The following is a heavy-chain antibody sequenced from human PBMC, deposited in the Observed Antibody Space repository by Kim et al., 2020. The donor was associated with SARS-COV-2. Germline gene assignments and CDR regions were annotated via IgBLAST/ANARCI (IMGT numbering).Heavy chain of an antibody. CDR2: INHSGST. J-gene: IGHJ5*02. Sequence: SETLSLTCAVYGGSFSGYYWSWIRQPPGKGLEWIGEINHSGSTNYNPSLESRVTISVDTSKNQFSLKLSSVTAADTAVYYCARYKYSSSWYGERNWFDPWGQGTLVTVSS. V-gene: IGHV4-34*01. D-gene: IGHD6-13*01. CDR3: ARYKYSSSWYGERNWFDP. CDR1: GGSFSGYY.